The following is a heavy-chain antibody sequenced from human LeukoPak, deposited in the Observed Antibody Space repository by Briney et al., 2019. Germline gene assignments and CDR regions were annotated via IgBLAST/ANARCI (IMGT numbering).Heavy chain of an antibody. V-gene: IGHV2-70*11. J-gene: IGHJ4*02. Sequence: SGPTLVNPTQTLTLTRTFSGFSLSTSGMCVSWIRQPPGKALEWLARIDWDDDKYYSTSLKTRLTISKDTSKNQVVLTMTNMDPVDTATYYCARTEQWLVRGGFDYWGQGTLVTVSS. CDR2: IDWDDDK. D-gene: IGHD6-19*01. CDR3: ARTEQWLVRGGFDY. CDR1: GFSLSTSGMC.